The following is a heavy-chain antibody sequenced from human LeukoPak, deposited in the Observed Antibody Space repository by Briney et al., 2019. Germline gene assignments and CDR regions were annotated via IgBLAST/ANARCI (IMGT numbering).Heavy chain of an antibody. CDR1: GFTFSSYS. CDR2: ISSSSYI. CDR3: ARDGGGYCSSTSCYCAY. V-gene: IGHV3-21*01. D-gene: IGHD2-2*01. J-gene: IGHJ4*02. Sequence: GGSLRLSCAASGFTFSSYSMNWVRQAPGKGLEWVSSISSSSYIYYADSVKGRFTISRDNAKNSLYLQMSSLRAEDTAVYYCARDGGGYCSSTSCYCAYWGQGTLVTVSS.